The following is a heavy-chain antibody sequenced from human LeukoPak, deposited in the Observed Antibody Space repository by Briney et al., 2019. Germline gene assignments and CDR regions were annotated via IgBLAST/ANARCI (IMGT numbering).Heavy chain of an antibody. CDR1: GGSFSGYY. Sequence: SETLSLTCAVYGGSFSGYYWSWIRQPPGKGLEWIGEINHRGSTNYNPSLKSRVTISVDTSKNQFSLKLNSVTAADTAVYYCAGKAVAGPYFDYWGQGTLVTVSS. V-gene: IGHV4-34*01. D-gene: IGHD6-19*01. J-gene: IGHJ4*02. CDR2: INHRGST. CDR3: AGKAVAGPYFDY.